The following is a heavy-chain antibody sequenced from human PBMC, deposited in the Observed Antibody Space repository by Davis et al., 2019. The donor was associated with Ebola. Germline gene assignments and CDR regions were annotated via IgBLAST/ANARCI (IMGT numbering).Heavy chain of an antibody. CDR3: ARATPSRTIYDILTGYFPMDV. D-gene: IGHD3-9*01. Sequence: MPSETLSLTCAVYGGSFSGYFWTWIRQPPGKGLEWIGEINHSGSTYYNPSLKSRVTISVDTSKNQFSLKLSSVTAADTAVYYCARATPSRTIYDILTGYFPMDVWGKGTTVTVSS. CDR1: GGSFSGYF. CDR2: INHSGST. J-gene: IGHJ6*03. V-gene: IGHV4-34*01.